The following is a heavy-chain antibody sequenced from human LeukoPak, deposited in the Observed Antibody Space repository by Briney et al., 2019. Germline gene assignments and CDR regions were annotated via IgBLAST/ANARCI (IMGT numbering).Heavy chain of an antibody. D-gene: IGHD3-10*01. CDR2: IGHTLGST. CDR3: AKDPFYYGTGGPT. CDR1: GFTVSDYA. V-gene: IGHV3-23*01. Sequence: PGGSLRLPCAPSGFTVSDYAMSWVRQAPGKGLEWVSSIGHTLGSTYYTESVKGRFIISRDSSKNTIFLRMNSLRADDTAVYYCAKDPFYYGTGGPTWGQGTLVTVSS. J-gene: IGHJ4*02.